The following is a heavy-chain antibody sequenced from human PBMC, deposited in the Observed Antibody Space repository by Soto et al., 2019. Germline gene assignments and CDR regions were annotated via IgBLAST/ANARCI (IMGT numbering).Heavy chain of an antibody. Sequence: QVHLVQSGAEVKKPGASVKVSCKASGYVFTGYYIHWVRQAPGQGLEWMGWINPKSGGANIAQKFQGWVTLTRDTPISTTYMEVNRLTSNDTAVYYCVRDYYDGSASYGFEFWGQGTPVTVAS. CDR2: INPKSGGA. D-gene: IGHD3-22*01. J-gene: IGHJ3*01. CDR1: GYVFTGYY. V-gene: IGHV1-2*04. CDR3: VRDYYDGSASYGFEF.